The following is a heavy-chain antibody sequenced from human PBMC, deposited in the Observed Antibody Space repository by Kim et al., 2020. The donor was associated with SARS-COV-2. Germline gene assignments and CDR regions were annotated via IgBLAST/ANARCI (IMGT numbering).Heavy chain of an antibody. CDR1: GYSFTSYW. D-gene: IGHD6-13*01. V-gene: IGHV5-51*01. J-gene: IGHJ3*02. CDR3: ARPGEQQLVRDAFEI. CDR2: LYPGDSDT. Sequence: GESLKISCKGSGYSFTSYWIGWVRQMPGKGLEWMGILYPGDSDTKYSPSFQGQVTISADKSISTAYLQWSSLKASDTAMYYCARPGEQQLVRDAFEIWGPGKTVSVSS.